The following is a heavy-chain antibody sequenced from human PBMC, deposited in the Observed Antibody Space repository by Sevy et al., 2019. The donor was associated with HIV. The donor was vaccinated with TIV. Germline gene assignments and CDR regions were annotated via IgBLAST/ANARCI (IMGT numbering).Heavy chain of an antibody. Sequence: ASVKVSCKASGYTFTGYYMHWVRQAPGQGLEWMGRINPNSGGTNYAQKFQGRVTMTRDTSISTAYMELSRLRSDETAVYYCARYYDFWGGYYKDWGQGTLVTVSS. CDR3: ARYYDFWGGYYKD. J-gene: IGHJ4*02. D-gene: IGHD3-3*01. V-gene: IGHV1-2*06. CDR2: INPNSGGT. CDR1: GYTFTGYY.